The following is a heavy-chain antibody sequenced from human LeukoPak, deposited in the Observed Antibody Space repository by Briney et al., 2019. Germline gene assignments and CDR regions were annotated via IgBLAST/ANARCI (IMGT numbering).Heavy chain of an antibody. CDR2: ISYDGSNK. CDR1: GFTFSSYG. V-gene: IGHV3-30*18. CDR3: AKVPGDYIGNYYYMDV. D-gene: IGHD4/OR15-4a*01. Sequence: GGSLRLSYAASGFTFSSYGMHWVRQAPGKGLEWVAVISYDGSNKYYADSVKGRFTISRDNSKNTLYLQMNSLRAEDTAVHYCAKVPGDYIGNYYYMDVWGKGTTVTVSS. J-gene: IGHJ6*03.